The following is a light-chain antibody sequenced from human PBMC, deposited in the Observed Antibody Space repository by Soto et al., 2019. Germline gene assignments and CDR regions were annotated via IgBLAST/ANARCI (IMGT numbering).Light chain of an antibody. CDR1: SSNIGAGYE. J-gene: IGLJ1*01. CDR2: ENN. V-gene: IGLV1-40*01. Sequence: QSVLTQPPSVSEAPGQRVTISCTGSSSNIGAGYEAHWYQQVPGTAPKLLIYENNNRPSGVPDRFSGSKSCTSASLAITGLQAEDVAEYYCQSYDSSLSGYVFGTGTKLTVL. CDR3: QSYDSSLSGYV.